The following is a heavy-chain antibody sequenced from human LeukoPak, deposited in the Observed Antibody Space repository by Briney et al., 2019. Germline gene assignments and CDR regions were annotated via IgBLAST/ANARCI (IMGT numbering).Heavy chain of an antibody. D-gene: IGHD3-22*01. Sequence: GGSLRLSCAASGFTLSSNYMSWVRQAPGKGLEWVSVIYSGGSTYYADSVKGRFTISRDNSKNTLYLQMNSLRAEDTAVYYCARDGDYYDSSGYYSNAFDIWGQGTMVTVSS. CDR2: IYSGGST. J-gene: IGHJ3*02. V-gene: IGHV3-53*01. CDR3: ARDGDYYDSSGYYSNAFDI. CDR1: GFTLSSNY.